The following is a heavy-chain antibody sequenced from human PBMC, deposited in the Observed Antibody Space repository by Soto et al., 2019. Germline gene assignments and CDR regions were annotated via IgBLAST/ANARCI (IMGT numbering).Heavy chain of an antibody. D-gene: IGHD2-15*01. J-gene: IGHJ3*02. CDR3: ASPYCSGGSCYRSEFLAFDI. Sequence: PGGSLRLSCAASEFTFSNYAMSWVRQAPGKGLEWVSSISGNSSTIYYADSVKGRFTISRDNAKNSLYLQMNSLRAEDTAVYYCASPYCSGGSCYRSEFLAFDIWGQGTMVTVSS. V-gene: IGHV3-48*01. CDR2: ISGNSSTI. CDR1: EFTFSNYA.